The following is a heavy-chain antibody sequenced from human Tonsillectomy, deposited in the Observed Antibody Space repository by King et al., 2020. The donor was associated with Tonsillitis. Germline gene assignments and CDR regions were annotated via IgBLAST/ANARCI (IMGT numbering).Heavy chain of an antibody. V-gene: IGHV3-23*04. CDR2: ISTSGGST. Sequence: QLVQSGGGLVQPGGSLRLSCAASGFTFSSYAMSWVRQAPGKGLEWVSAISTSGGSTYYADSVKGRFTISRDNSKNTLYLQMNSLRAEDTAIDYCAKESSSWPKTYDDYWGQGTLVTVSS. D-gene: IGHD6-13*01. J-gene: IGHJ4*02. CDR1: GFTFSSYA. CDR3: AKESSSWPKTYDDY.